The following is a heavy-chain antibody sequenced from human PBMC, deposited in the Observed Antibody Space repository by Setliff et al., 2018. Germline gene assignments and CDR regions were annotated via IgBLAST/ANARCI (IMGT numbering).Heavy chain of an antibody. D-gene: IGHD3-10*01. CDR2: IKQDGSEK. J-gene: IGHJ3*02. CDR1: GFTFSSYW. V-gene: IGHV3-7*01. Sequence: PGGSLRLSCAASGFTFSSYWMNWVRQAPGKGLEWVANIKQDGSEKYYVDSVKGRFTISRDNAKNSLYLQMNSLRAEDTAVYYCARDLKGWYYYGSGSYSGAFDIWGQGTMVTVS. CDR3: ARDLKGWYYYGSGSYSGAFDI.